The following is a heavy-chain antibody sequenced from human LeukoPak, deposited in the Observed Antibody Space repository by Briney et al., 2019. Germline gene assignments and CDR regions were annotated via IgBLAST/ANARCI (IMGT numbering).Heavy chain of an antibody. CDR1: GSTFSNYG. CDR3: AKSQYSRDGGFDY. D-gene: IGHD2-15*01. V-gene: IGHV3-30*18. Sequence: GGSLRLSCAASGSTFSNYGIHWVRQAPGKGLEWVAVISYDGSNKYCADSVKGRFTISRDNSKNTLYLQMNSLRAEDTAVYYCAKSQYSRDGGFDYWGQGTLVTVSS. J-gene: IGHJ4*02. CDR2: ISYDGSNK.